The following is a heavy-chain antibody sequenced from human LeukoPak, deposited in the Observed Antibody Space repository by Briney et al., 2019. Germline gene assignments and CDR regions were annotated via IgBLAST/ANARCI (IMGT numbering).Heavy chain of an antibody. CDR2: ISGSGGST. J-gene: IGHJ4*02. D-gene: IGHD2-15*01. CDR3: AKSFKYCSGGSCYSHDY. CDR1: GFTFSSYA. V-gene: IGHV3-23*01. Sequence: GGSLRLSCAASGFTFSSYAMSWVRQAPGKGLEWVSAISGSGGSTYYADSVKGRFTISRDNTKNTLYLQMNSLRAEDTAVYYCAKSFKYCSGGSCYSHDYWGQGTLVTVSS.